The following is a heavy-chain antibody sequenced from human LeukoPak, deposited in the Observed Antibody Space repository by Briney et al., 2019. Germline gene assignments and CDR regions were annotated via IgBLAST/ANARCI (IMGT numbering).Heavy chain of an antibody. Sequence: ASVKVSCKASGYTFTSYDINWVRQATGQGLEWMGWMNPNSGNTGYAQKFRGRVTMTRNTSISTAYMELSSLRSEDTAVYYCARVRRYCSSTSCYRFGYWGQGTLVTVSS. J-gene: IGHJ4*02. CDR3: ARVRRYCSSTSCYRFGY. D-gene: IGHD2-2*02. CDR2: MNPNSGNT. V-gene: IGHV1-8*01. CDR1: GYTFTSYD.